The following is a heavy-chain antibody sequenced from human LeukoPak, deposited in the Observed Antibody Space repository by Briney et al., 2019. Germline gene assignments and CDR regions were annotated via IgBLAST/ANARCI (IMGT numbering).Heavy chain of an antibody. J-gene: IGHJ4*02. D-gene: IGHD5-12*01. V-gene: IGHV1-46*01. CDR2: INPSGGSA. CDR3: ARASGGLRSSFDY. Sequence: GASVKVSCKASGYTFTSYYMHWVRQAPGQGLEWMGIINPSGGSASYAQKFQGRVTMTRDTSTTTVSMELSSLGSEDTAVYYCARASGGLRSSFDYWGQGTLVTVSS. CDR1: GYTFTSYY.